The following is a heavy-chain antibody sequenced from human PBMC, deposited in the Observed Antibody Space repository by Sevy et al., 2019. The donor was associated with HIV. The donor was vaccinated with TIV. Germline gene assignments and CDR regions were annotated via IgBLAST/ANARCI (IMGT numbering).Heavy chain of an antibody. V-gene: IGHV3-21*01. CDR3: ARDRREWLPPYYYYGMDV. J-gene: IGHJ6*02. CDR2: ISSSSSYI. CDR1: GFTFSSYS. Sequence: GGSLRLSCAASGFTFSSYSMNWVRQAPGKGLEWVSSISSSSSYIYYADSVKGRFTISRDNAKNSLYLQMNSLRAEDTAVYYCARDRREWLPPYYYYGMDVRGQGTTVTVSS. D-gene: IGHD3-3*01.